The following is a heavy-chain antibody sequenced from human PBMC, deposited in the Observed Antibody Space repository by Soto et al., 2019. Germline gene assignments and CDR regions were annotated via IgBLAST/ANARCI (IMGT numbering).Heavy chain of an antibody. V-gene: IGHV4-59*08. CDR1: GGSISSYY. J-gene: IGHJ5*02. CDR3: ARHGATYDFWSGYYPNWFDP. D-gene: IGHD3-3*01. Sequence: ASETLSLTCTVSGGSISSYYWSWIRQPPGKGLEWIGYIYYSGSTNYNPSLKSRVTISVDTSKNQFSLKLSSVTAADTAVYYCARHGATYDFWSGYYPNWFDPWGQGTLVTVSS. CDR2: IYYSGST.